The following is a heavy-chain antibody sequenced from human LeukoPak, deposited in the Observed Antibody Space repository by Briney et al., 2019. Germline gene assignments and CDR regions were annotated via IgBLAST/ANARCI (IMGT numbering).Heavy chain of an antibody. Sequence: PSETLSLTCTVSGGSISSYYWSWVRQPPGKGLEWIGYIYYSGSTNYNPSLKSRVTISVDTSKNQFSLKLSSVTAADPAVYYCAIGDNMPLYYFGYWGQGTLVTVSS. CDR1: GGSISSYY. V-gene: IGHV4-59*01. CDR2: IYYSGST. D-gene: IGHD2-2*01. J-gene: IGHJ4*02. CDR3: AIGDNMPLYYFGY.